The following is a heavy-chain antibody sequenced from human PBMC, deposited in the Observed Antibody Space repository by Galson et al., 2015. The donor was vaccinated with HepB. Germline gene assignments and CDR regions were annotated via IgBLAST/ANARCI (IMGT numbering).Heavy chain of an antibody. CDR1: GFTFSNAW. D-gene: IGHD2-15*01. J-gene: IGHJ6*02. CDR3: TTCSGGYYYYGMDV. V-gene: IGHV3-15*01. CDR2: IKSKTDGGTT. Sequence: SLRLSCAASGFTFSNAWMSWVRQAPGKGLEWVGRIKSKTDGGTTDYAAPVKGRFTISRDDSKNTLYLQMNSLKTEDTAVYYCTTCSGGYYYYGMDVWGQGTTFTVS.